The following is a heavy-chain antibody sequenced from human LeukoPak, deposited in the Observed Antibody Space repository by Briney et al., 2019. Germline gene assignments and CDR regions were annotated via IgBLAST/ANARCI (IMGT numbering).Heavy chain of an antibody. Sequence: GGSLRLSCAASGFTFSSYAMSWVRQAPGKGLEWVSAITGSGGSTYYADSVKGRFTISRDNSKNTLYLQMNSLRAEDTAVYYCAKAGAVVVVAAKYFDYWGQGTLVTVSS. CDR1: GFTFSSYA. CDR2: ITGSGGST. J-gene: IGHJ4*02. V-gene: IGHV3-23*01. D-gene: IGHD2-15*01. CDR3: AKAGAVVVVAAKYFDY.